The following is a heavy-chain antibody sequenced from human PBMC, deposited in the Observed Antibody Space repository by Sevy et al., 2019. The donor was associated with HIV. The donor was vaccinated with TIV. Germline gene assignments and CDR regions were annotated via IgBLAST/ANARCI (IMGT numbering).Heavy chain of an antibody. D-gene: IGHD2-2*01. Sequence: SETLSLTCTVSGGSISSYYWSWIRQPVGKGLEWIGRIYTSGSTNYNPSLKSRVTMSVDTSKNQFSLKLSSVTAADTAVYYCARESGYCSSTSCRSYYYYGMDVWGQGTTVTVSS. V-gene: IGHV4-4*07. CDR2: IYTSGST. CDR1: GGSISSYY. CDR3: ARESGYCSSTSCRSYYYYGMDV. J-gene: IGHJ6*02.